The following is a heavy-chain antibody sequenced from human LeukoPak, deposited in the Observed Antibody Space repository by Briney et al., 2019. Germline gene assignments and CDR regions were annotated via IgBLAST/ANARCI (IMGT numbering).Heavy chain of an antibody. Sequence: APVKVSCKASGYTFTSYYMHWVRQAPGQGLEWMGIINPSGGSTSYAQKFQGRVTMTRDMSTSTVYMELSSLRSEDTAVYYCARDHCSSTSCYLYFDYWGQGTLVTVSS. D-gene: IGHD2-2*01. J-gene: IGHJ4*02. CDR3: ARDHCSSTSCYLYFDY. CDR1: GYTFTSYY. CDR2: INPSGGST. V-gene: IGHV1-46*01.